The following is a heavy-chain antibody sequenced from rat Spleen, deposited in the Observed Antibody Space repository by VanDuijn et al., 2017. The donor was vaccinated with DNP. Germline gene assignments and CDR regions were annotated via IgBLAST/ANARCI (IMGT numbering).Heavy chain of an antibody. D-gene: IGHD5-1*01. CDR1: GFTFSNYD. J-gene: IGHJ2*01. V-gene: IGHV5-7*01. CDR3: ARGLGARFDY. Sequence: EVQLVESGGGLLQPGRSLKLSCAASGFTFSNYDMAWVRQAPKKGLEWVATISYDGSSTYYRDSVKGRFTISRDNAKSTLYLQMDSLRSEETATYYCARGLGARFDYWGQGVMVTVSS. CDR2: ISYDGSST.